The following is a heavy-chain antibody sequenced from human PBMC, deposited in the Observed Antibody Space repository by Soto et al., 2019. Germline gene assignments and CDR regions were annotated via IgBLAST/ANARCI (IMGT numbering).Heavy chain of an antibody. V-gene: IGHV4-4*02. Sequence: QVQLQESGPGLVKPSGTLSLTCAVSGDSISSDNWWSWVRQPPGKGLEWIGEIYHSGGTNYNPSLKIRVTISVDKSKYQCSLKLNSVTAADTALYYCARDKGYGSSWHDYWGQGTLVTVSS. CDR3: ARDKGYGSSWHDY. J-gene: IGHJ4*02. D-gene: IGHD6-13*01. CDR1: GDSISSDNW. CDR2: IYHSGGT.